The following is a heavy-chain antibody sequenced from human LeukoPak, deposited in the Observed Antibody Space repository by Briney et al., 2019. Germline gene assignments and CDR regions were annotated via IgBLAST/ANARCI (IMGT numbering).Heavy chain of an antibody. Sequence: GRSLRLSCAASGFTFSSYAMHWVRQAPGKGLEWVAVISYDGSNKYYADSVKGRFTISRDNSKNTLYLQMNSLRAEDTAVYYCAKPRDTMIVVVIDFWGQGTLVTVSS. CDR3: AKPRDTMIVVVIDF. J-gene: IGHJ4*02. CDR1: GFTFSSYA. V-gene: IGHV3-30-3*02. CDR2: ISYDGSNK. D-gene: IGHD3-22*01.